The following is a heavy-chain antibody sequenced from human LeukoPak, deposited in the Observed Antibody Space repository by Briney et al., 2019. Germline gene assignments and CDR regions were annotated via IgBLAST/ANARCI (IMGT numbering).Heavy chain of an antibody. D-gene: IGHD3/OR15-3a*01. Sequence: GGSLRLSCAASGFTFNTYWMHWVRQAPGKGLVWVARVHREGTTTAYADSVKGRFTISRDNAKNTLYLQMTNLRAEDTAVYYCARDSDWILFDYWGRGTLVTVSS. J-gene: IGHJ4*02. CDR3: ARDSDWILFDY. CDR1: GFTFNTYW. CDR2: VHREGTTT. V-gene: IGHV3-74*03.